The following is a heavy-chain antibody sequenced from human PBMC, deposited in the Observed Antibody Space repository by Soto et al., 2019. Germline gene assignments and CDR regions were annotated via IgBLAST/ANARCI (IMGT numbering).Heavy chain of an antibody. CDR1: GFTFSDTL. Sequence: QVQLVQSGAEMKKPGASVNISCQASGFTFSDTLINWVRQGPGQGLEWMGWINSANGNTRYSESFQGRVTISGLSSASTAYVALSDLTSEDTAVYYCARDIVSVGPRANEALDVWGQGTMITVSS. CDR3: ARDIVSVGPRANEALDV. V-gene: IGHV1-3*01. J-gene: IGHJ3*01. CDR2: INSANGNT. D-gene: IGHD1-26*01.